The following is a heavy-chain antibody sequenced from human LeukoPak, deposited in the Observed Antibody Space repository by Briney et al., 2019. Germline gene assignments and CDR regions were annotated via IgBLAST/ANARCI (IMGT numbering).Heavy chain of an antibody. CDR2: VSTDGSTT. Sequence: PGGSLRLSCAASGFTFSSYSMNWVRQAPGKGLEWVSHVSTDGSTTAYADSVKGRFTISRENAKNTVYLQMNSLRAEDTAVYYCARSIGYVESWGQGTLVTVSS. J-gene: IGHJ5*02. D-gene: IGHD5-18*01. CDR3: ARSIGYVES. CDR1: GFTFSSYS. V-gene: IGHV3-74*01.